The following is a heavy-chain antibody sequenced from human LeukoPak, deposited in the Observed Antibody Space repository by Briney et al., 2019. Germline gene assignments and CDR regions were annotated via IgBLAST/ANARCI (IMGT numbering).Heavy chain of an antibody. CDR1: EFSIGPFW. CDR3: ARDLNYCNSGRCYDAFDI. CDR2: IRGDGSRL. J-gene: IGHJ3*02. D-gene: IGHD2/OR15-2a*01. Sequence: GGSLRLSCVAYEFSIGPFWITWVRQAPGKGLEWVANIRGDGSRLYYEDSVKGRFTISRDNAKNSLYLQMSNLRAEDTSVYYCARDLNYCNSGRCYDAFDIWGQGTMVTVSS. V-gene: IGHV3-7*01.